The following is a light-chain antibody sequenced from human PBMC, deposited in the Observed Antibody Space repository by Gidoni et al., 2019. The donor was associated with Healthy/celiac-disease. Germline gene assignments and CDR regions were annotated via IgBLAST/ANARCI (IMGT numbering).Light chain of an antibody. CDR2: EVS. J-gene: IGLJ2*01. Sequence: QSAMNQPPSASGSPGQTVTISCTGTSSDVGGYHSVSWYQQHPGKAPKLMIYEVSKRPSGVPDRFSGSKSGTTASLTVSGLQAEDEADYYCSSYAGSNNLVFGGGTKLTVL. V-gene: IGLV2-8*01. CDR3: SSYAGSNNLV. CDR1: SSDVGGYHS.